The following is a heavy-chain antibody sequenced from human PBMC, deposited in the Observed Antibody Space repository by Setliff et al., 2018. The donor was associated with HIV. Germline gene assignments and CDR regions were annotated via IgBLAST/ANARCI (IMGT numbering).Heavy chain of an antibody. J-gene: IGHJ4*02. CDR2: ISGSGGST. CDR3: AKDHATSSWFTALLDY. D-gene: IGHD6-13*01. V-gene: IGHV3-23*01. CDR1: GGSINSTSYY. Sequence: ETLSLTCTVSGGSINSTSYYWSWIRQPPGKGLEWVSAISGSGGSTYYADSVKSRFTISRDNSKNTLYLQMNSLRAEDTAVYYCAKDHATSSWFTALLDYWGQGALVTVSS.